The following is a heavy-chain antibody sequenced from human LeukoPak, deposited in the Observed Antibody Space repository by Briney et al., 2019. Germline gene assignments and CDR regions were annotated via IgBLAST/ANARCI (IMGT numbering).Heavy chain of an antibody. CDR1: GFTFNSYS. J-gene: IGHJ4*02. D-gene: IGHD6-19*01. V-gene: IGHV3-21*06. Sequence: GGSLRLSCAASGFTFNSYSMNWVRQAPGKGLEWVSSISSSSLSYIYYADSVKGRFTIFRDNAKNSLFLQMNSLRAEDTAVYYCARLVEAVAVEGLDYWGQGTLVTVSS. CDR3: ARLVEAVAVEGLDY. CDR2: ISSSSLSYI.